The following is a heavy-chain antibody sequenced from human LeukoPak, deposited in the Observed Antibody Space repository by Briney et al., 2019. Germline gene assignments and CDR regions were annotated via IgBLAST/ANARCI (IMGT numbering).Heavy chain of an antibody. Sequence: SVKVSCKASGGTFSSYAISWVRQAPGQGLEWKGGIIPIFGTANYAQKFQGRVTITADEATSTAYMELSSLRSEDTAVYYCARGDIVVGPAAAQGAFDIWGQGTMVTVSS. CDR1: GGTFSSYA. D-gene: IGHD2-2*01. J-gene: IGHJ3*02. CDR2: IIPIFGTA. V-gene: IGHV1-69*01. CDR3: ARGDIVVGPAAAQGAFDI.